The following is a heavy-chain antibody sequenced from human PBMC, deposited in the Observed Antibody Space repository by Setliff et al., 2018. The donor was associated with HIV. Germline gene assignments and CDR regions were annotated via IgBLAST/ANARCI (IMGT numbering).Heavy chain of an antibody. CDR2: ISYSGIT. Sequence: SETLSLTCTVSGGSMSSFYWSWIRQPPGKGLEWIGYISYSGITTYNSSLTSRVTISIDTSNNQFSLKVRSVTAADTAVYYCARGIAAAGRWGQGTLVTVSS. D-gene: IGHD6-13*01. CDR1: GGSMSSFY. CDR3: ARGIAAAGR. V-gene: IGHV4-59*08. J-gene: IGHJ4*02.